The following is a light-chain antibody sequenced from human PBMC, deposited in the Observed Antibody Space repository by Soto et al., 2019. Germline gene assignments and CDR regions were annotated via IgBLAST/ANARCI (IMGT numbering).Light chain of an antibody. CDR3: HQDNNWPPWT. CDR1: QSVSSN. CDR2: GAS. Sequence: EIVMTQSPATLSVSPGERATLSCRASQSVSSNLACYQQKPCQAPRLLIYGASTRATGIPARFSGSGSGTEFTLTISSLQAEDFAVNYWHQDNNWPPWTFGQGTKVEIK. V-gene: IGKV3-15*01. J-gene: IGKJ1*01.